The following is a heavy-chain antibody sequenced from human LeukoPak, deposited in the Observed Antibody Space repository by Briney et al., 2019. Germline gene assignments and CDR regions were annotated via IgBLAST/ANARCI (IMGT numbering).Heavy chain of an antibody. CDR3: ARSRTQFDL. J-gene: IGHJ2*01. CDR1: GYTLTELS. CDR2: FDPEDGET. Sequence: GASVKVSCKVSGYTLTELSMHWVRQAPGKGLEWMGGFDPEDGETIYAQKFQGRVTMTRDTSTSTVYMELSSLRSEDTAVYYCARSRTQFDLWGRGTLVTVSS. V-gene: IGHV1-24*01. D-gene: IGHD1-7*01.